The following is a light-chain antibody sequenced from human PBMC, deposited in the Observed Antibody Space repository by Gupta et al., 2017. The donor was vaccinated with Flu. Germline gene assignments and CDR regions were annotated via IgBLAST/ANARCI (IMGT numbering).Light chain of an antibody. Sequence: EIVLTQSPGTLSSSPGERATLSCRASQSVSSGYLAWYQQKPGQAPRLLIFGASSRATGIPDRFSGSGSGTDFTLTISRLEPEDFAVYYCQQYGSSLITFGQGTRLEIK. CDR2: GAS. J-gene: IGKJ5*01. CDR3: QQYGSSLIT. CDR1: QSVSSGY. V-gene: IGKV3-20*01.